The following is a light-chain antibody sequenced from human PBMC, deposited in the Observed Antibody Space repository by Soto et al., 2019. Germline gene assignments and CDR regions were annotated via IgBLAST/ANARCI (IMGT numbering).Light chain of an antibody. J-gene: IGKJ1*01. CDR1: QSVSNN. V-gene: IGKV3-15*01. CDR3: QQYNNWPPWT. Sequence: ILMTQSPATLSVSPGERATLSCRASQSVSNNLAWYQQKPGQAPRLLIYDASTRATGIPARFSGSGSGTEFTLTISGLQSEDFAVYYWQQYNNWPPWTFGQGTKVEI. CDR2: DAS.